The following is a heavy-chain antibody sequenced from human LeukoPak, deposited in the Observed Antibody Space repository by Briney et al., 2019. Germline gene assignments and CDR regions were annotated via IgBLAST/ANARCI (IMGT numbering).Heavy chain of an antibody. CDR3: ARGYCSGGSCYPIDY. Sequence: PSETLSLICAVYGGSFSGYYWSWIRQPPGKGLEWIGEINHSGSTNYNPSLKSRVTISVDTSKNQFSLKLSSVTAADTAVYYCARGYCSGGSCYPIDYWGQGTLVTVSS. CDR1: GGSFSGYY. J-gene: IGHJ4*02. CDR2: INHSGST. D-gene: IGHD2-15*01. V-gene: IGHV4-34*01.